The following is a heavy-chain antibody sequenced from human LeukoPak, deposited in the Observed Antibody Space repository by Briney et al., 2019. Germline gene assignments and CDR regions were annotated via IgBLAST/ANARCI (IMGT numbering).Heavy chain of an antibody. CDR1: GGTFTSDA. D-gene: IGHD3-10*01. V-gene: IGHV1-69*05. CDR2: TIPIFGTA. Sequence: SVKVSCKASGGTFTSDAISWVRQAPGQGLEWMGGTIPIFGTANYAQKFQGRVTNTTDESTSTAYMELSSLRSEDTAVYYCARGRITMVRGGREGYNWFDPWGQGTLVTVSS. J-gene: IGHJ5*02. CDR3: ARGRITMVRGGREGYNWFDP.